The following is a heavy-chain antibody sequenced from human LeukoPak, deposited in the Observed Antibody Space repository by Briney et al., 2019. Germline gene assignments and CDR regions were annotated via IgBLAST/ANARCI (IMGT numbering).Heavy chain of an antibody. D-gene: IGHD6-19*01. CDR1: GFTFSSYA. J-gene: IGHJ4*02. CDR3: AKVGRSGWSSSGGDF. CDR2: ISAGGGSA. Sequence: GGSLRLSCAASGFTFSSYAMSWVRQAPGKGLEWVSTISAGGGSADYADPVKGRFPIARDNSNNTLYLQMNSLRAEDTAVYYCAKVGRSGWSSSGGDFWGQGTLVTVSS. V-gene: IGHV3-23*01.